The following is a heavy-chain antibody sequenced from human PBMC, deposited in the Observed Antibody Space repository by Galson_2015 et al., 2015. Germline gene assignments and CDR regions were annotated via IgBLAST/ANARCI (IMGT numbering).Heavy chain of an antibody. J-gene: IGHJ6*03. D-gene: IGHD6-13*01. Sequence: ATLSLTCTVAGGSISSSSYYWGWIRQPPVEGLAWIGSIYYSGSTYYTRSSKSRVSISVDTSKNQFSLKLSLVTAADTAVYYCAKAGLAAGASSYYMDVWGKGTTVTVSS. CDR2: IYYSGST. CDR3: AKAGLAAGASSYYMDV. CDR1: GGSISSSSYY. V-gene: IGHV4-39*01.